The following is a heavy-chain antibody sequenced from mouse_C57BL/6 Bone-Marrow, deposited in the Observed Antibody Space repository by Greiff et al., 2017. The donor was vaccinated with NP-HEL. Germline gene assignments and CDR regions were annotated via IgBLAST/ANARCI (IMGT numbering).Heavy chain of an antibody. CDR3: ARHAGSSNYYAMDY. V-gene: IGHV5-12*01. J-gene: IGHJ4*01. CDR1: GFTFSDYY. CDR2: ISNGGGST. Sequence: EVHLVESGGGLVQPGGSLKLSCAASGFTFSDYYMYWVRQTPEKRLEWVAYISNGGGSTYYPDTVKGRFTISRDNAKNTLYLQMSRLKSEDTAMYYYARHAGSSNYYAMDYWGQGTSVTVSS. D-gene: IGHD1-1*01.